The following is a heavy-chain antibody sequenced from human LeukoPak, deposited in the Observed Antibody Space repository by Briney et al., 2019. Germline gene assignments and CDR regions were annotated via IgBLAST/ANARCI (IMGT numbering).Heavy chain of an antibody. Sequence: GRSLILSCAASGFTFSSYGMHWVRQAPGKGLEWVAVISYDGSNKYYADSVKGRFTISRDNSKNTLYLQMNSLRAEDTAVYYCAKLAVAGTDYWGQGTLVTVSS. V-gene: IGHV3-30*18. CDR3: AKLAVAGTDY. CDR1: GFTFSSYG. CDR2: ISYDGSNK. D-gene: IGHD6-19*01. J-gene: IGHJ4*02.